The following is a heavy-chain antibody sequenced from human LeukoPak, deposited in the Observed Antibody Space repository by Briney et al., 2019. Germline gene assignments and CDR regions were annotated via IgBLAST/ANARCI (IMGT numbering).Heavy chain of an antibody. CDR3: ARETYYYDSSGYYFRYFDS. Sequence: PGGSLRLSCAASGFTVSSSYMSWVRQAPGKGLEWVSVIYTGCSTYYADSVKGRFSISRDNSKNTLYLQMNSLSAEDTAVYYCARETYYYDSSGYYFRYFDSWGQGTLVTVSS. CDR2: IYTGCST. J-gene: IGHJ4*02. V-gene: IGHV3-53*01. D-gene: IGHD3-22*01. CDR1: GFTVSSSY.